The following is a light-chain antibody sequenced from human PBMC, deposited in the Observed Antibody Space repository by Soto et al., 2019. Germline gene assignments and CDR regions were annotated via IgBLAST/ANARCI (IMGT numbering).Light chain of an antibody. V-gene: IGLV3-1*01. CDR2: EDT. CDR1: KLGNKY. CDR3: QAWDSSTEV. Sequence: SSELTQPPSVSVSPGQTAIITCSGDKLGNKYVCWYQQKPGQSPVVVIYEDTKRPSGIPERFSGSNFGNTATLTISGTQAMDEADYYCQAWDSSTEVFGSGTKLTVL. J-gene: IGLJ1*01.